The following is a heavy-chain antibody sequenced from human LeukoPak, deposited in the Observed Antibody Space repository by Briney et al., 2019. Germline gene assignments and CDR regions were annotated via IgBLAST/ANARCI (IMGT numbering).Heavy chain of an antibody. CDR1: GYTFTGYY. V-gene: IGHV3-30*18. CDR3: AKERGYSYGHTFDY. CDR2: ILYDGSNK. J-gene: IGHJ4*02. D-gene: IGHD5-18*01. Sequence: SCKASGYTFTGYYIHWVRQAPGKGLEWVAVILYDGSNKYYADSVKGRINISRDNSKNTLYLQMNSLRAEDTAVYYCAKERGYSYGHTFDYWGQGTLVTVSS.